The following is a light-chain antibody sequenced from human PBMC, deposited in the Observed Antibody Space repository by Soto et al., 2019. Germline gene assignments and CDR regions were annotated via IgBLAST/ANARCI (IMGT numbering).Light chain of an antibody. CDR1: SSDVGGYNY. V-gene: IGLV2-14*01. J-gene: IGLJ3*02. CDR3: SSYTSSSTQV. Sequence: QSALTQPASVSGSPGQTITISCTGSSSDVGGYNYVSWYQQHPDRAPKLMIYEVNNRPSGVSHRFSGSKSGNTASLTISGLQTEDEADYYCSSYTSSSTQVLGGGTQLPVL. CDR2: EVN.